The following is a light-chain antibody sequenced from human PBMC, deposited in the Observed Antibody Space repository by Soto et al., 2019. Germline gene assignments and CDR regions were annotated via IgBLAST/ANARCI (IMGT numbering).Light chain of an antibody. CDR1: SSNIGSNT. Sequence: QSVLTQPPSASGTPGQRVTISCSGSSSNIGSNTVNWYQQLPGTAPKLLIYSNNQRPSGVPDRFSGSKSGTSASLAISGLQSEDEADYYCAAWDDSLGASFGGGTKLTVL. V-gene: IGLV1-44*01. CDR3: AAWDDSLGAS. CDR2: SNN. J-gene: IGLJ2*01.